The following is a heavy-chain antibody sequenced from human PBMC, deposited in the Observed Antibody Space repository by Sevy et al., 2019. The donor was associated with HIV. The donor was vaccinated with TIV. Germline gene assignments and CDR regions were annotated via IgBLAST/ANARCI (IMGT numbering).Heavy chain of an antibody. V-gene: IGHV1-46*03. CDR3: VRGDCGGDCSPHWFDP. J-gene: IGHJ5*02. Sequence: ASVKVSCKASGYTFTNYFMNWVRQAPGQGLDWMGTINPSGGSTTYAQRFQARVTMTTDTSTGTVYMELSSLRSEDTAVYCCVRGDCGGDCSPHWFDPWGQGTLVTVSS. CDR2: INPSGGST. CDR1: GYTFTNYF. D-gene: IGHD2-21*01.